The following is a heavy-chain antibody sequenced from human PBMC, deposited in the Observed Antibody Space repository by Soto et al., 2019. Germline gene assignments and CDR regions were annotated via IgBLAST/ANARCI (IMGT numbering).Heavy chain of an antibody. D-gene: IGHD1-1*01. CDR2: ISGSGGIT. Sequence: GSLRLSCAASGFPFRSYSMSWVRGAPGKGLEWVSGISGSGGITYYADSVKGRFTISRDNSKNTLYLQMNSLRADDTAVYFCAKSLSASPNYFFDSWGQGTLVTVSS. V-gene: IGHV3-23*01. CDR3: AKSLSASPNYFFDS. J-gene: IGHJ4*02. CDR1: GFPFRSYS.